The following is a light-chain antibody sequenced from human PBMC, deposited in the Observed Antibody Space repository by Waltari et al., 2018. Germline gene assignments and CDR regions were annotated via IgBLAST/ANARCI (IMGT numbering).Light chain of an antibody. CDR1: TLPKQY. CDR2: KDI. V-gene: IGLV3-25*03. Sequence: SFELTQPPSVSVSPGQTASITCSGNTLPKQYAYWYQQKPGQAPVLLMYKDIERPSGIPERFSGSSSGTTVTLTISGVQAEDEADYYCQSADSSGTPVIFGGGTKLTVL. J-gene: IGLJ2*01. CDR3: QSADSSGTPVI.